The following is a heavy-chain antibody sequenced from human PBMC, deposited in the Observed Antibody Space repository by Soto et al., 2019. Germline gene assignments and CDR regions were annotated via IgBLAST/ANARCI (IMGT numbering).Heavy chain of an antibody. Sequence: SEALSLACAVYGGAVSGAYWSWIRERRVKGLERIGEINHSGSTNYNPSLKSRVTISVDTSKNQFSLKLSSVTAADTAVYYCATSNGFLTTNEDAFDIWGQGTMVTVSS. CDR1: GGAVSGAY. CDR2: INHSGST. V-gene: IGHV4-34*01. D-gene: IGHD1-1*01. CDR3: ATSNGFLTTNEDAFDI. J-gene: IGHJ3*02.